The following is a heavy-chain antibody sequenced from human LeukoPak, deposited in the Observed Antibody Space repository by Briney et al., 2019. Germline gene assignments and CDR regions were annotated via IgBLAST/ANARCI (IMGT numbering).Heavy chain of an antibody. CDR1: GFTFSSYA. V-gene: IGHV3-23*01. CDR3: AKVEPYGYYYDSSGYYFDY. CDR2: ISGSGDPT. Sequence: GGSLRLSCAASGFTFSSYAMNWVRQAPGEGLEWVSAISGSGDPTYYADSVKGRFTISRDNSKNTLYLQMNSLRAEDTAVYYCAKVEPYGYYYDSSGYYFDYWGQGTLVTVSS. D-gene: IGHD3-22*01. J-gene: IGHJ4*02.